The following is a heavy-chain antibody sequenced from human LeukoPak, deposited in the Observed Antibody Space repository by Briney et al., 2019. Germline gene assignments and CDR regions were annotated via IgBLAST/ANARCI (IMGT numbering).Heavy chain of an antibody. J-gene: IGHJ4*02. Sequence: GGSLRLACAASGFTFSSYGMSWVRQAPGEGLEWVSIISGSGGSTYYADSVKGRFTISRDNAKNSLYLQMNSLRAEDTAVYYCARETYSYGSPFDYWGQGTLVTVSS. CDR3: ARETYSYGSPFDY. V-gene: IGHV3-23*01. CDR1: GFTFSSYG. CDR2: ISGSGGST. D-gene: IGHD5-18*01.